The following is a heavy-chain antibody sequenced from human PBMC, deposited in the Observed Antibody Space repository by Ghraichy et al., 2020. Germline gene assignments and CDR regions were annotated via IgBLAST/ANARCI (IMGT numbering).Heavy chain of an antibody. CDR2: IIPIFGTA. V-gene: IGHV1-69*06. Sequence: SVKVSCKASGGTFSSYAISWVRQAPGQGLEWMGGIIPIFGTANYAQKFQGRVTITADKSTSTAYMELSSLRSEDTAVYYCAVVKEPTYYYGSGSSNYYYYGMDVWGQGTTVTVSS. D-gene: IGHD3-10*01. CDR1: GGTFSSYA. CDR3: AVVKEPTYYYGSGSSNYYYYGMDV. J-gene: IGHJ6*02.